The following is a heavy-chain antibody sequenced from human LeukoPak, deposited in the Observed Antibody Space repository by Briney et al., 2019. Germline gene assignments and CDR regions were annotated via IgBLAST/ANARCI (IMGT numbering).Heavy chain of an antibody. D-gene: IGHD4-11*01. J-gene: IGHJ4*02. CDR1: GGTFSSYA. CDR2: IIPIFGTA. V-gene: IGHV1-69*13. Sequence: PGASVKVSCKASGGTFSSYAISWVRQAPGQGLEWMGGIIPIFGTANYAQKFQGRVTITADESTSTAYMELSSLRSEDTAVYYCASGVLGGLPFDYWGQGTLVTVSS. CDR3: ASGVLGGLPFDY.